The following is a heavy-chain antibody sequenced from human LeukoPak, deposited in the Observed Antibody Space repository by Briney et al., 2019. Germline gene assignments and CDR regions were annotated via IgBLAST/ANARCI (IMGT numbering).Heavy chain of an antibody. CDR1: GFTFTNAW. D-gene: IGHD6-13*01. Sequence: GGSLRLSCAASGFTFTNAWISWVRRAPGKGLGWVGRIKGNPDGGTTDYAAPVKGRFTISRDDSKNTLYLQMNSLITEDTAVYYCTTAAAGTSYWGQGTLVTVSS. CDR2: IKGNPDGGTT. J-gene: IGHJ4*02. CDR3: TTAAAGTSY. V-gene: IGHV3-15*01.